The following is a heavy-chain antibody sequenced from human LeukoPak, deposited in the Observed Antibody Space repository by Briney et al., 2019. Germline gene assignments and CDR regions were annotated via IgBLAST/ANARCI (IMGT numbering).Heavy chain of an antibody. V-gene: IGHV4-4*07. Sequence: SETLSLTCTVSGGSISSYYWSWIRQPAGKGLEWIGRIYTSGSTNYNPSLKSRVTISVDTSKNQFSLKLSSVTAADTAVYYCARRKAVAGTGNWFDPWGQGTLVTVSS. CDR3: ARRKAVAGTGNWFDP. J-gene: IGHJ5*02. CDR2: IYTSGST. D-gene: IGHD6-19*01. CDR1: GGSISSYY.